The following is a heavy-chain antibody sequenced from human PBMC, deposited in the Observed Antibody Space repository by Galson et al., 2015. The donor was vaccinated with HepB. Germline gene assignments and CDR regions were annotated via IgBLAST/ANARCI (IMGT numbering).Heavy chain of an antibody. CDR3: ANPLCRLPAALGKGRSDY. Sequence: SLRLSCAASGFTFSSYAMSWVRQAPGKGLEWVSAISGSGGSTYYADSVKGRFTISRDNSKNTLYLQMNSLRAEDTAVYYRANPLCRLPAALGKGRSDYWGQGTLFTVSS. CDR1: GFTFSSYA. V-gene: IGHV3-23*01. D-gene: IGHD2-2*01. CDR2: ISGSGGST. J-gene: IGHJ4*02.